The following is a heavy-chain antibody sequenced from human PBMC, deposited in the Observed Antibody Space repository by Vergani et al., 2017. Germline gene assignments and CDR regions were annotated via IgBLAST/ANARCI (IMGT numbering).Heavy chain of an antibody. CDR2: IYSGGST. D-gene: IGHD6-6*01. CDR1: GFTFSSYA. V-gene: IGHV3-66*01. Sequence: EVQLLESGGGLVQPGGSLRLSCAASGFTFSSYAMSWVRQAPGKGLEWVSVIYSGGSTYYADSVKGRFIISRDNSKNTLYLQMNSLRAEDTAVYYCARARIAARLLDYWGQGTLVTVSS. CDR3: ARARIAARLLDY. J-gene: IGHJ4*02.